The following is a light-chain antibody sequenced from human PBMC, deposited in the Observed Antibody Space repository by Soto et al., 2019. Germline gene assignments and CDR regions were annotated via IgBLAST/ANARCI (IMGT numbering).Light chain of an antibody. CDR3: QQSYSTPL. Sequence: DIQMTQSPSSLSASVGDRVTITCRAGQSISSYLNWYQQKPGKAPKLLIYAASSLQSGVPSRFSGSGSGTDFTLTISSLQPEDFATYYCQQSYSTPLFGGGTKVDIK. CDR1: QSISSY. V-gene: IGKV1-39*01. CDR2: AAS. J-gene: IGKJ4*01.